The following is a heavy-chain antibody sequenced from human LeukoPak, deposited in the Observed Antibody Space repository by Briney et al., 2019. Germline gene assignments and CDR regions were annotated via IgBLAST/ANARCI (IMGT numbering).Heavy chain of an antibody. V-gene: IGHV4-59*01. CDR2: IYYSGST. D-gene: IGHD6-19*01. CDR3: ARASSSGWYADS. CDR1: GGSISSYY. J-gene: IGHJ4*02. Sequence: SETLSLTCTVSGGSISSYYWSWIRQPPGKGLEWIGYIYYSGSTNYNPSLKSPVSISVDTSNNQFSLKLSSVTAADTAVYYCARASSSGWYADSWGQGTLVTVSS.